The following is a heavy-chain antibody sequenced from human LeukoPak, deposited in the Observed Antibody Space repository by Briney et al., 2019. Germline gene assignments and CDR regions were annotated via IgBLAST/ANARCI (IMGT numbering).Heavy chain of an antibody. CDR2: SSSYNGNT. Sequence: ASVKVSFKASGYTFTRYGISWVRQAPGQGVAWMGWSSSYNGNTKYAQNIQGRVTMTTDTSTSTAYMELRSLTSDDTAVYYCAIELTVAGTSWGQGTLVTVSS. CDR3: AIELTVAGTS. D-gene: IGHD6-19*01. V-gene: IGHV1-18*01. J-gene: IGHJ4*02. CDR1: GYTFTRYG.